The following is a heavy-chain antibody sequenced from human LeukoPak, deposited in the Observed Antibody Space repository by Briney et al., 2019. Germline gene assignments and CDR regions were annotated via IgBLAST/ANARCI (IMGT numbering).Heavy chain of an antibody. Sequence: GGSLRLSCAASGFTFDDYAMRWVRQAPGKGLEWVSGISSSGNTIAYADSVKGRFTISRDNAKKSLYLQVNRLRAEDTALYYCAKDLDQGAYWDAFDIWGQGTMVTVSS. D-gene: IGHD2-8*02. CDR2: ISSSGNTI. J-gene: IGHJ3*02. CDR1: GFTFDDYA. V-gene: IGHV3-9*01. CDR3: AKDLDQGAYWDAFDI.